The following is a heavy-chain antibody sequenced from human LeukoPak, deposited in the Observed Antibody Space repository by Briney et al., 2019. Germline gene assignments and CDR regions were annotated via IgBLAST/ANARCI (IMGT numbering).Heavy chain of an antibody. Sequence: GGSLRLSCAASGFTFSSYEMNWVRQAPGKGLEWVSYISSSGSTIYYADSVKGRFTISSDKAKGSLYLQMISLRAEDTAVHYCARTKWLEAIDYWGQGTLVTVSS. CDR3: ARTKWLEAIDY. CDR1: GFTFSSYE. J-gene: IGHJ4*02. V-gene: IGHV3-48*03. D-gene: IGHD6-19*01. CDR2: ISSSGSTI.